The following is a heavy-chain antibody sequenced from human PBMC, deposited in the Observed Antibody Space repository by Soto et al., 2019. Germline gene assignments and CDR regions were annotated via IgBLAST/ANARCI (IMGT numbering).Heavy chain of an antibody. CDR2: IWYDGSNK. V-gene: IGHV3-33*01. Sequence: QVQVVESGGGVVQPGRSLRLSCTASGFTFSGHAMHWVRQPPGKGLEWVAQIWYDGSNKYYADSVKGRFTISRDNSKNTLYVQMDSLRVEDTAVYYCARDVQSLAPYALDVWGQGTSVTVSS. J-gene: IGHJ6*02. CDR1: GFTFSGHA. D-gene: IGHD6-19*01. CDR3: ARDVQSLAPYALDV.